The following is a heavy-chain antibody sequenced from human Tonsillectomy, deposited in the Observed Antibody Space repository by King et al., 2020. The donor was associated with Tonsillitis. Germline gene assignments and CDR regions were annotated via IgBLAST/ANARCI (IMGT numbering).Heavy chain of an antibody. D-gene: IGHD3-22*01. CDR2: IKEDGSEK. CDR3: TRNLVVGYYLDYFDY. Sequence: VQLVESGGGLLQPGGSLRLSCAASGFSFSTYWMSWVRQAPGKGLEWVANIKEDGSEKYYVDSVKGRFTISRDNAKNSLYLQMNSLRAEDTAVYYCTRNLVVGYYLDYFDYWGQGTLVTVSS. CDR1: GFSFSTYW. J-gene: IGHJ4*02. V-gene: IGHV3-7*01.